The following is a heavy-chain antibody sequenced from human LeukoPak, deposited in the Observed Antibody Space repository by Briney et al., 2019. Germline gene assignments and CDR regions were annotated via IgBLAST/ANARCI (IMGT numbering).Heavy chain of an antibody. CDR2: INPSGGST. D-gene: IGHD2-2*01. V-gene: IGHV1-46*01. CDR3: ARDQGVVVPAAIAQYYHYGMDV. J-gene: IGHJ6*04. Sequence: ASVKVSCKASGYTFTSYYMHWVRQAPGQGLEWMGIINPSGGSTSYAQKFQGRVTMTRDTSTSTVYMELSSLRSEDTAVYYCARDQGVVVPAAIAQYYHYGMDVWGKGTTVTVSS. CDR1: GYTFTSYY.